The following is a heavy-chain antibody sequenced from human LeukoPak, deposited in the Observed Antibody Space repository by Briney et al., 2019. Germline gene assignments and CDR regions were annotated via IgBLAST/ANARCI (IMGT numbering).Heavy chain of an antibody. V-gene: IGHV3-7*01. CDR2: IKRDGSDN. CDR3: ARALYNRGWYPDYFDS. CDR1: GFTFSNYW. J-gene: IGHJ4*02. Sequence: GGSLRLSCAASGFTFSNYWMSWVRQAPGKELEWVATIKRDGSDNYYVGSVEGRFTISRDNAKNSQYLQMSSLRAEDTAIYYCARALYNRGWYPDYFDSWGQGTLVTVSA. D-gene: IGHD6-19*01.